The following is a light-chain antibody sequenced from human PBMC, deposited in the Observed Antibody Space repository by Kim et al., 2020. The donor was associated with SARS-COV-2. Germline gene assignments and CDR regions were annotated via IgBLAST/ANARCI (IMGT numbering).Light chain of an antibody. V-gene: IGLV1-47*01. CDR3: AAWDDSLSVNWV. J-gene: IGLJ3*02. Sequence: RVTISCSGSSSNIGSNYVYWYQQLPGTAPKLLIYRNNQRPSGVPDRFSGSKSGTSASLAISGLRSEDEADYYCAAWDDSLSVNWVFGGGTKLTVL. CDR1: SSNIGSNY. CDR2: RNN.